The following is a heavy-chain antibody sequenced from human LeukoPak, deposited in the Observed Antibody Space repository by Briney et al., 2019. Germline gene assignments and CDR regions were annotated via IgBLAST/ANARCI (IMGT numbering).Heavy chain of an antibody. CDR2: IWYDGSNK. Sequence: GGSLRLSCAASGFTFSSYGMHWVRQAPGKGLEWVAVIWYDGSNKYYADSVKGRFTISRDNSKNTLYLQMNSLRAEDTAVYYCARDRGYSDSSGYYYGGPGGYWGEGTLVTVSS. D-gene: IGHD3-22*01. CDR3: ARDRGYSDSSGYYYGGPGGY. CDR1: GFTFSSYG. J-gene: IGHJ4*02. V-gene: IGHV3-33*01.